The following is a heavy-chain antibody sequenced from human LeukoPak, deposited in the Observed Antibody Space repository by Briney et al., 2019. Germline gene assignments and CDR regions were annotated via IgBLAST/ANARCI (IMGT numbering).Heavy chain of an antibody. Sequence: GESLKISCKTSEYSFTNYWIGWVRQMPGKGLEWMGVIYLGDSDTRYSPSFQGQVTISADRSTTTAYLQWSSLKASDTAMYYCVTGHCNDGTCYYAIDYWGQGTLVTVSS. D-gene: IGHD2-15*01. V-gene: IGHV5-51*01. CDR1: EYSFTNYW. J-gene: IGHJ4*02. CDR2: IYLGDSDT. CDR3: VTGHCNDGTCYYAIDY.